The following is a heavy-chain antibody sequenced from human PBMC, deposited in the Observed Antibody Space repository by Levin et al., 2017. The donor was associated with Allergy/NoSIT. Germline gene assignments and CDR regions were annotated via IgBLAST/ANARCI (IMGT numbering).Heavy chain of an antibody. CDR2: ISSSSSTI. CDR3: ASSASANLGYGDYEGGDYYYYMDV. J-gene: IGHJ6*03. Sequence: PGGSLRLSCAASGFTFSSYSMNWVRQAPGKGLEWVSYISSSSSTIYYADSVKGRFTISRDNAKNSLYLQMNSLRAEDTAVYYCASSASANLGYGDYEGGDYYYYMDVWGKGTTVTVSS. D-gene: IGHD4-17*01. CDR1: GFTFSSYS. V-gene: IGHV3-48*01.